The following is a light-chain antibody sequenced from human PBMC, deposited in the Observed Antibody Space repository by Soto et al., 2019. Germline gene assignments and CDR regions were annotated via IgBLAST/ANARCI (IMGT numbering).Light chain of an antibody. V-gene: IGKV3-20*01. Sequence: EIVSTQSPVTLSLSPGERATLSCRASQSVSSSYLAWYQQKPGQAPRILMYGASSRATGIPDRFSGSGSGTDFTLTISRLEPEDFAVYYCQQYGSSPRTFGQGTKVDIK. J-gene: IGKJ1*01. CDR2: GAS. CDR1: QSVSSSY. CDR3: QQYGSSPRT.